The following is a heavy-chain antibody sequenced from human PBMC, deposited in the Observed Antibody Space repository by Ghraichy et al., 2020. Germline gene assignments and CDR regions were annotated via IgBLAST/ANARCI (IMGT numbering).Heavy chain of an antibody. V-gene: IGHV3-21*01. CDR3: ARGGPTGTHLDY. Sequence: GESMNISCAASGFTFSSYSMSWVRQAPGKGLEWVSSISSSSSYIYYADSVKGRFTISRDNAKNSLYLQMNSLRAEDTAVYYCARGGPTGTHLDYWGQGTLVTVSS. CDR1: GFTFSSYS. CDR2: ISSSSSYI. J-gene: IGHJ4*02. D-gene: IGHD3-9*01.